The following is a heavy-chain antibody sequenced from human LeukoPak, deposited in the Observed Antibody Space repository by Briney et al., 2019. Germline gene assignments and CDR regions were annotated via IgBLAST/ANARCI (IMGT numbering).Heavy chain of an antibody. Sequence: GGSLRLSCAASGFIFNSYGMHWVRQAPGKGLEWVAFIRYDGSNKYYADSVKGRFTISRDNSKNTLYLQMNSLRAEDTAVYYCAKGKWGLTINNFDVWGQGTMVTVSS. J-gene: IGHJ3*01. V-gene: IGHV3-30*02. CDR3: AKGKWGLTINNFDV. D-gene: IGHD3-9*01. CDR1: GFIFNSYG. CDR2: IRYDGSNK.